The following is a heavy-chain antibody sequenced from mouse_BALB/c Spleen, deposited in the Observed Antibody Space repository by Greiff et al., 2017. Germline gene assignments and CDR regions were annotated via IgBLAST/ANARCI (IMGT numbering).Heavy chain of an antibody. D-gene: IGHD2-14*01. V-gene: IGHV8-12*01. CDR2: IYWDDDK. Sequence: VKLMECGPGILQPSQTLSLTCSFSGFSLSTSGMGVSWIRQPSGKGLEWLAHIYWDDDKRYNPSLKSRLTISKDTSRNQVFLKITSVDTADTATYYCARRDYREFAYWGQGTLVTVSA. CDR3: ARRDYREFAY. CDR1: GFSLSTSGMG. J-gene: IGHJ3*01.